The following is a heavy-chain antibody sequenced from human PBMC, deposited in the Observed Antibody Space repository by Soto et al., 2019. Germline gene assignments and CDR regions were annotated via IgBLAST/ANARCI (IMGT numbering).Heavy chain of an antibody. Sequence: EVQLVESGGGLVQLGGSLSLSCAASGFTVSRKYMSWVRQAPGKGLEWVSFIYSGGSTYYADSVKGRFTISRDNSKNTVYLQMNSLRAEDTAVYFCAGAPGGDCNGGRGYSPGALDIWGKGTMVTVSS. CDR2: IYSGGST. D-gene: IGHD2-15*01. CDR3: AGAPGGDCNGGRGYSPGALDI. V-gene: IGHV3-66*01. CDR1: GFTVSRKY. J-gene: IGHJ3*02.